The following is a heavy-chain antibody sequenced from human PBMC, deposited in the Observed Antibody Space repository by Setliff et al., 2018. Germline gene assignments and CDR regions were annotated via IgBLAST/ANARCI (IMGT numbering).Heavy chain of an antibody. D-gene: IGHD6-13*01. CDR2: ISGSGGST. CDR3: ARVVNDYSSNWYDAFDI. V-gene: IGHV3-23*01. CDR1: GFTFSSYA. Sequence: LRLSCAASGFTFSSYAMSWVRQAPGKGLEWVSAISGSGGSTYYADSVKGRFTISRDNSKNTLYMQMNSLRAADTAVYYCARVVNDYSSNWYDAFDIWGQGTMVTVSS. J-gene: IGHJ3*02.